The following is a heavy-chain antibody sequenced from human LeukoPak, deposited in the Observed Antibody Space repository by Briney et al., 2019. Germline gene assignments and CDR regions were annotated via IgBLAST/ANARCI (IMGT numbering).Heavy chain of an antibody. CDR2: ISGSGGST. CDR3: ARDISPYYYDSSGYFSFDY. CDR1: GFTFSSYA. V-gene: IGHV3-23*01. J-gene: IGHJ4*02. D-gene: IGHD3-22*01. Sequence: PGGSLRLSCAASGFTFSSYAMSWVRQAPGRGLEWVSAISGSGGSTYYADSVKGRFTISRDNSKNTLYLQMNSLRAEDTAVYYCARDISPYYYDSSGYFSFDYSGQGTLVTVSS.